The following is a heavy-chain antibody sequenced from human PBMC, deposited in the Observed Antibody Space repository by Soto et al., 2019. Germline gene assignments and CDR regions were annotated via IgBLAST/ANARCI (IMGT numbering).Heavy chain of an antibody. CDR2: IYHSGST. CDR1: GDSLTIGGHY. Sequence: QVRLQESGPGLVRPSQTLSLTCSVSGDSLTIGGHYWTWIRQHPGKGLEWIGYIYHSGSTYYSPSLQSRVTISVDTYENQFSLKLPSMTAADTAVYYCARGGDGFDLWGQGKMVTVSS. J-gene: IGHJ3*01. CDR3: ARGGDGFDL. V-gene: IGHV4-31*03.